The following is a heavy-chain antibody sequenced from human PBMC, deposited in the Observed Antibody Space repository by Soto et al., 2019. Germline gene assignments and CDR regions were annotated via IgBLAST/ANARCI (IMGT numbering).Heavy chain of an antibody. Sequence: GGSLRLSCAASGFTFSSYAMSWVRQAPGKGLEWVSAISGSGGSTYYADSVKGRFTISRDNSKNTLYLQMNSLRAEDTAVYYCATLGEWELLGPFDYWGQGTLVTVSS. CDR2: ISGSGGST. CDR3: ATLGEWELLGPFDY. V-gene: IGHV3-23*01. CDR1: GFTFSSYA. D-gene: IGHD1-26*01. J-gene: IGHJ4*02.